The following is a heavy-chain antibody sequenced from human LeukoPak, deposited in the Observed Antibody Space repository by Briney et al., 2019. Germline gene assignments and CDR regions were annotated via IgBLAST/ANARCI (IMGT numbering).Heavy chain of an antibody. CDR2: IYTSGST. D-gene: IGHD3-16*01. CDR1: GDSFNNYY. Sequence: KPLETLSLTCTVSGDSFNNYYWSWIRQPPGKGLEWIGYIYTSGSTNYNPSLKSRVTISVDTSKNQFSLKLSSVTAADTAVYYCARLTRPGLGDYMDVWGKGTTVTVSS. J-gene: IGHJ6*03. CDR3: ARLTRPGLGDYMDV. V-gene: IGHV4-4*09.